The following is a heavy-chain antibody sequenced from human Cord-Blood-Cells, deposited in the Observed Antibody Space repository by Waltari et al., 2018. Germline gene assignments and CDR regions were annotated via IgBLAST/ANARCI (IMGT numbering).Heavy chain of an antibody. CDR1: GSTFSSYA. D-gene: IGHD3-10*01. J-gene: IGHJ4*02. Sequence: QVQLVESGGGVVQPGRSLRLSCAAPGSTFSSYAMHWVRQAPGKGLEWVAVISYDGSNKYYADSVKGRFTISRDNSKNTLYLQMNSLRAEDTAVYYCASDGSGSYYNFDYWGQGTLVTVSS. CDR2: ISYDGSNK. CDR3: ASDGSGSYYNFDY. V-gene: IGHV3-30*04.